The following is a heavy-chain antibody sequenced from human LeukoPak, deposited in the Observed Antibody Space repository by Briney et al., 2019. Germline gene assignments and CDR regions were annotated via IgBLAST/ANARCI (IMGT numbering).Heavy chain of an antibody. CDR1: GFTFSRNA. CDR3: ARDIGYYGSGTNDY. CDR2: ISFDGSYK. D-gene: IGHD3-10*01. V-gene: IGHV3-30*04. Sequence: GGSLRLSCAASGFTFSRNAMHWVRQAPGKGLEWVAAISFDGSYKDYSDSVKGRFTISRDNSKNTLYLQMNSLRVEDTAVYYCARDIGYYGSGTNDYWGQGTLVTVSS. J-gene: IGHJ4*02.